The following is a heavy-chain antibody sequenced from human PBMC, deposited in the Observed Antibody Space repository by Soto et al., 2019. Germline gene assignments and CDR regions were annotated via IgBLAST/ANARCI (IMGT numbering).Heavy chain of an antibody. Sequence: QITLKESGLTLVKPTQTLTLTCTFSGFSLSTSRVGVGWLRQPPGKALEWLALIYWDDDKRYSPSLKSRLTITKDTSKNQVVLTMTNMDPVDPATYYCAHRPQWGNWFDPWGQGTLVIVSS. V-gene: IGHV2-5*02. CDR2: IYWDDDK. J-gene: IGHJ5*02. CDR1: GFSLSTSRVG. D-gene: IGHD3-16*01. CDR3: AHRPQWGNWFDP.